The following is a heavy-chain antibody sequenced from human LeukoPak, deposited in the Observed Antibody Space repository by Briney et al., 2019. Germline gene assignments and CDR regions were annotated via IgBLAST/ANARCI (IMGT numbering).Heavy chain of an antibody. V-gene: IGHV3-23*01. Sequence: GGSLRLSCAASGFTFSSYAMSWVRQAPGKGLEWVSAISGSGGSTYYADSVKGRFTISRDNSKNTLYLQMNSLRAEDTAVYYCTTGPDTAMDTFDYWGQGTLVTVSS. J-gene: IGHJ4*02. CDR1: GFTFSSYA. D-gene: IGHD5-18*01. CDR2: ISGSGGST. CDR3: TTGPDTAMDTFDY.